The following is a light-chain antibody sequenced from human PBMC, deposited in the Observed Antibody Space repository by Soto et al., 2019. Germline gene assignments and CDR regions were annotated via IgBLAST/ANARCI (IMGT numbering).Light chain of an antibody. CDR2: DAS. Sequence: EIVLTQSPATLSLSPGERATLSCRASQSVSSYLDWFQQKPGQAPRLLIYDASNRATDTPVRFRGSGSGTEFTLTISSLQSEDFAVYYCQQYNNWPPSIIFGQGTRLEI. J-gene: IGKJ5*01. CDR1: QSVSSY. V-gene: IGKV3-15*01. CDR3: QQYNNWPPSII.